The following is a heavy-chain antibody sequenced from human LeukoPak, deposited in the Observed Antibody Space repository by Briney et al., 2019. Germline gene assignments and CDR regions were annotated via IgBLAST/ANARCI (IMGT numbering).Heavy chain of an antibody. J-gene: IGHJ4*02. Sequence: ASVKVSCKASGYIFTSHYMHWVRQAPGQGLEWMGMINPSGGSTSYAQKFQGRVTMTRDTSTSTVYLELSSLRSEDTAVYYCARTTVVTRDFDYWGQGTLVTVSS. CDR1: GYIFTSHY. V-gene: IGHV1-46*01. D-gene: IGHD4-23*01. CDR3: ARTTVVTRDFDY. CDR2: INPSGGST.